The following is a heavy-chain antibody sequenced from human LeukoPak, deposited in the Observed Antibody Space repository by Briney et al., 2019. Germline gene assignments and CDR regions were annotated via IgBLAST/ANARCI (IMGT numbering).Heavy chain of an antibody. D-gene: IGHD6-19*01. V-gene: IGHV3-30-3*01. CDR1: GFTFSSYA. CDR2: ISYDGSNK. CDR3: ARDQGEQWLVSQHWLDY. Sequence: GGSLRLSCAASGFTFSSYAMHWVRQAPGKGLEWVAVISYDGSNKNYADSVKGRFTISRDNSKNTLYLQMNSLRAEDTAVYYCARDQGEQWLVSQHWLDYWGQGTLVTVSS. J-gene: IGHJ4*02.